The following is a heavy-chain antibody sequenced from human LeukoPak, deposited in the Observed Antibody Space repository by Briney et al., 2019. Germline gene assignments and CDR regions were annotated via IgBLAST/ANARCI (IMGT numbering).Heavy chain of an antibody. J-gene: IGHJ3*02. CDR1: GFTFTSSA. CDR3: AADPRWSGYYLDAFYI. Sequence: GTSVKVSCKASGFTFTSSAMQWVRQARGQRLEWIGWIVVGSGNTNYAQKFQERVTITRDMSTSTAYMELSSLRSEDTAVYYCAADPRWSGYYLDAFYIWGQGTMVTVSS. V-gene: IGHV1-58*02. D-gene: IGHD3-3*01. CDR2: IVVGSGNT.